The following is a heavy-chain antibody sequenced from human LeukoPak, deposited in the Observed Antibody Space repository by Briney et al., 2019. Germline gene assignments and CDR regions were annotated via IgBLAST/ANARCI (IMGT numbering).Heavy chain of an antibody. CDR1: GDSISSTNYY. Sequence: PSETLSLACTVSGDSISSTNYYWGWIRQPPGKGLEWIGSIYYSGSTYYNPSLESRVTISVDTSKNQFSLKLSSVTAADTAVYYCVVCRDGCDWGQGTLVTVSS. V-gene: IGHV4-39*01. CDR2: IYYSGST. D-gene: IGHD5-24*01. CDR3: VVCRDGCD. J-gene: IGHJ4*02.